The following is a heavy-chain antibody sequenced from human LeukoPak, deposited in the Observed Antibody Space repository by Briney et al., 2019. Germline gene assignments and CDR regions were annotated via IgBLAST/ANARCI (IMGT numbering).Heavy chain of an antibody. Sequence: KTGGSLRLSCAASGFTFSNAWMSWVRQAPGKGLEWVGRIKSKTDGGTTDYAAPVKSRFTISRDDSKNTLYLQMNSLKTEDTAVYYCTTLYDFWSGYGIDYWGQGTLVTVSS. J-gene: IGHJ4*02. D-gene: IGHD3-3*01. CDR3: TTLYDFWSGYGIDY. CDR1: GFTFSNAW. CDR2: IKSKTDGGTT. V-gene: IGHV3-15*01.